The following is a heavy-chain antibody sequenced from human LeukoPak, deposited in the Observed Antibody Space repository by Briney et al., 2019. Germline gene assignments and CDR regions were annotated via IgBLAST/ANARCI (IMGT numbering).Heavy chain of an antibody. CDR1: GFTFSSYW. V-gene: IGHV3-7*01. CDR2: INQDGSEK. Sequence: PGGSLRLSCAVSGFTFSSYWMSWVRQAPGKGLEWVANINQDGSEKYYVDSVKGRFTISRDNAKNSLYLQMDSLRAEDTAVYYCARDRVWFGGEGAQGTLVTVSS. J-gene: IGHJ4*02. D-gene: IGHD3-10*01. CDR3: ARDRVWFGGE.